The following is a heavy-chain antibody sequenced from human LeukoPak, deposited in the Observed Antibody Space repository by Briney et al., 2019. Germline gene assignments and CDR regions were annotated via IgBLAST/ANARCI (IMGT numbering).Heavy chain of an antibody. CDR3: AKKAEAYGDSVSQH. V-gene: IGHV3-23*01. Sequence: PGGSLRLSCAASGFTFGNYWMSWVRQPPGKGLEWVSAIIESGATFYAESLKGRFTISRDNSKNTLYLQMNSLRAEDTAVYYCAKKAEAYGDSVSQHWGQGTLVTVSS. CDR1: GFTFGNYW. CDR2: IIESGAT. J-gene: IGHJ1*01. D-gene: IGHD4-17*01.